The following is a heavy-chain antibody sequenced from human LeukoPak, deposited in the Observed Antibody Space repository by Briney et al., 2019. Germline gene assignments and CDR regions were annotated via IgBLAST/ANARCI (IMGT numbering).Heavy chain of an antibody. D-gene: IGHD6-13*01. V-gene: IGHV1-69*04. CDR2: IIPILGIA. J-gene: IGHJ4*02. CDR1: GGTFSSYA. CDR3: ATIAAAGSRRDY. Sequence: ASVKVSCKASGGTFSSYAISWVRQAPGQGLEWMGRIIPILGIANYVQKFQGRVTITADKSASTAYMELSSLRSEDTAVYYCATIAAAGSRRDYWGQGTLVTVSS.